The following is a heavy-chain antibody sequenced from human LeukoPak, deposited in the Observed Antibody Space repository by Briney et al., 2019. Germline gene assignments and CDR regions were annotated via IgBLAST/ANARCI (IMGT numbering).Heavy chain of an antibody. D-gene: IGHD3-10*01. J-gene: IGHJ4*02. CDR2: IYPGDSDT. Sequence: GGSLKISCKGSGYTFTNYWIGWVRQMPGKGLEFMGIIYPGDSDTRYSPSFQGQVTISADKSISTAYLQWSSLRASDTAMYYCARSSYYGDILPFDYWGQGTLVTVSS. CDR3: ARSSYYGDILPFDY. CDR1: GYTFTNYW. V-gene: IGHV5-51*01.